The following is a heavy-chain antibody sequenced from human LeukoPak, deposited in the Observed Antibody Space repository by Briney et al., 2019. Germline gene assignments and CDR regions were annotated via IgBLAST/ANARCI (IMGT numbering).Heavy chain of an antibody. V-gene: IGHV3-20*04. CDR2: INWNGGST. J-gene: IGHJ4*02. CDR3: AREYDTSGYYGTSDY. CDR1: GFTVDDYG. D-gene: IGHD3-22*01. Sequence: GGSLRLSCAASGFTVDDYGMSWVRQAPGKGLERVSGINWNGGSTGYADSVKGRFTISRDNAKNSLYLQMNSLRAEDTALYYCAREYDTSGYYGTSDYWGQGTLVTVSS.